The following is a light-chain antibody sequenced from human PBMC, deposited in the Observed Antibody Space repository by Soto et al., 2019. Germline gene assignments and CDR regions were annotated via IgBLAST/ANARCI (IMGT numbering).Light chain of an antibody. CDR3: QKYNTWPPIT. J-gene: IGKJ5*01. CDR2: AAS. V-gene: IGKV3-15*01. CDR1: QSIARN. Sequence: EIVMTQSPATLSVSPGERATLSCRASQSIARNLAWYQHNPGQAPRLLIYAASTRATGIPARFSGSGSGTEFTLTISRLQSEDSAVYYCQKYNTWPPITFGQGTRLEIK.